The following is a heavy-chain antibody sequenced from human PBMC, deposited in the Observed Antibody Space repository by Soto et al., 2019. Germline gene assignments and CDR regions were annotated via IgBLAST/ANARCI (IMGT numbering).Heavy chain of an antibody. J-gene: IGHJ6*02. Sequence: GGSLRLSCAASGFTFSSYAMSWVRQAPGKGLEWVSAISGSGGSTYYADSVKGRFTISRDNSKNTLYLQMNSLRAEDTAVYYCANWGRIFGVVSSYYYYGMDVWGQGTTVTVSS. V-gene: IGHV3-23*01. CDR2: ISGSGGST. D-gene: IGHD3-3*01. CDR1: GFTFSSYA. CDR3: ANWGRIFGVVSSYYYYGMDV.